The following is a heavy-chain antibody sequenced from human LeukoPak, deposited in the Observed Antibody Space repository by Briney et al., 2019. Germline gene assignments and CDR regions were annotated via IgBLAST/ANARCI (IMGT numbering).Heavy chain of an antibody. CDR3: AITVDCRATTDCYSYFHH. J-gene: IGHJ1*01. CDR1: GFTFSSYW. D-gene: IGHD2-21*02. V-gene: IGHV3-74*03. Sequence: GGSLRLSCAASGFTFSSYWMHWVRQAPGKGLVWVSRISTDGTYTEYADSVKGRFTISRDNAKDTLYLQVNSLRAEDTAVYYCAITVDCRATTDCYSYFHHWGQGTLVAVSS. CDR2: ISTDGTYT.